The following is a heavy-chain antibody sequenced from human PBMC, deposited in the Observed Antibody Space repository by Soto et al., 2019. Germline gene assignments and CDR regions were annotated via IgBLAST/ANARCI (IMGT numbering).Heavy chain of an antibody. J-gene: IGHJ5*02. CDR3: AKDVLGQNMGSFDP. CDR2: INANGRSA. V-gene: IGHV3-23*01. Sequence: EVHLLESGGGLVQPGGSLRLSCAASGFTFSNYVISWVRQAPRRGLEWVSSINANGRSADYADSVKARFTISRDNSSSTRHLQIDCLRAKDRAIYYCAKDVLGQNMGSFDPWGRGTLVTVSS. CDR1: GFTFSNYV. D-gene: IGHD3-16*01.